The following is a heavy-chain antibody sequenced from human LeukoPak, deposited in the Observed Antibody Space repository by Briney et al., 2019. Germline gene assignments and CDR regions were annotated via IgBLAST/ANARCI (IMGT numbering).Heavy chain of an antibody. CDR1: GFTFSSYA. J-gene: IGHJ4*02. CDR2: ISYDGSNK. Sequence: PGRSLRLSCAASGFTFSSYAMHWVRQAPGKGLEWVAVISYDGSNKYYADSVKGRFTISRDNSKNTLYLQMNSLRAEDTAVYYCARGGGWYQLLWGSYDYWGQGTLVTVSS. D-gene: IGHD2-2*01. CDR3: ARGGGWYQLLWGSYDY. V-gene: IGHV3-30-3*01.